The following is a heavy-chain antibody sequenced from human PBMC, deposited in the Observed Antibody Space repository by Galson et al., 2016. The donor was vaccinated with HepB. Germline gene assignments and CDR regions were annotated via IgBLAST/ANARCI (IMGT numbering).Heavy chain of an antibody. CDR1: GFSLNTSGMR. D-gene: IGHD4-17*01. Sequence: PALVKPTQTLTLTCTFSGFSLNTSGMRVSWIRQPPGKALEWLARIDWDDDKFYRASLQTRLTISKDTSKNQVVLTMTNVDPVEPTTYHCARDYGDYIGYFDYWGQGTLVTVSS. CDR3: ARDYGDYIGYFDY. J-gene: IGHJ4*02. CDR2: IDWDDDK. V-gene: IGHV2-70*04.